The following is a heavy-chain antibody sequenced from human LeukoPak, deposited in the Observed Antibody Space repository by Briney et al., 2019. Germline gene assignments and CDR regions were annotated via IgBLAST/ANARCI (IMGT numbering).Heavy chain of an antibody. V-gene: IGHV4-34*01. Sequence: SETLSLTCAVYGGSFSGYYWSWIRQPPGKGLEWIGEINHSGSTNYNPSLKSRVTISVDTSKNQFSLKLSSMTAADTAVYYCARARRWFDPWGQGTLVTVSS. CDR3: ARARRWFDP. CDR2: INHSGST. J-gene: IGHJ5*02. CDR1: GGSFSGYY.